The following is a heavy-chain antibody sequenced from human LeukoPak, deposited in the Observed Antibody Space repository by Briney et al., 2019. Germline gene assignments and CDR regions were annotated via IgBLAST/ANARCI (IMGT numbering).Heavy chain of an antibody. CDR2: FDPEDGET. V-gene: IGHV1-24*01. CDR1: GYTLTELS. Sequence: ASVKVSCKLSGYTLTELSMHWVRQAPGKGLEWMGGFDPEDGETIYAQKFQGRVTMTEDTSTDTAYMELSSLRSEDTAVYYCATDTNSGSYYERYFDLRGRGTLVTVSS. D-gene: IGHD1-26*01. J-gene: IGHJ2*01. CDR3: ATDTNSGSYYERYFDL.